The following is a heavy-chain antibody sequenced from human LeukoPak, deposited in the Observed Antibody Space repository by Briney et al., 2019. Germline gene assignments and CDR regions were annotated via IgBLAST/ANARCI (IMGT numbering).Heavy chain of an antibody. CDR1: GFTFSRYG. CDR3: AELGITMIGGV. CDR2: ISSSGSTI. D-gene: IGHD3-10*02. J-gene: IGHJ6*04. Sequence: GGTLRLSCVASGFTFSRYGMNWVRQAPGKGLEWVSYISSSGSTIYYADSVKGRFTISRVNAKNSLYLQMNSLRAEDTAVYYCAELGITMIGGVWGKGTTVTISS. V-gene: IGHV3-48*03.